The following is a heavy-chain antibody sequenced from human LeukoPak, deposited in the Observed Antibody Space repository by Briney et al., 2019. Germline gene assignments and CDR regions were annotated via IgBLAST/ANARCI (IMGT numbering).Heavy chain of an antibody. CDR3: AKDIISYYYGSGTAYYYYGMDV. CDR1: GLTFSSYG. D-gene: IGHD3-10*01. J-gene: IGHJ6*04. V-gene: IGHV3-30*18. Sequence: PGGALRLSCAASGLTFSSYGMHWVRQAPGKGLEWVAVISYDGSNKYYADSVKGRFTISRDNSKNTLYLQMNSLRAEDTAVYYCAKDIISYYYGSGTAYYYYGMDVWGKGTTVTVSS. CDR2: ISYDGSNK.